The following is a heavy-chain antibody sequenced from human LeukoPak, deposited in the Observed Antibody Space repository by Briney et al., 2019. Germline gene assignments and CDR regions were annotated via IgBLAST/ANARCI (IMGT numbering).Heavy chain of an antibody. Sequence: GGSLRLSCAPSGFTFRSYSMNWVRQTPREGLEWVSSISDNSNYIYYADSVKGRFTISRDNAKNSLYLQMNSMRVEDTAVYYCARDQGDFWGQGTLVTVSS. V-gene: IGHV3-21*01. CDR3: ARDQGDF. J-gene: IGHJ4*02. CDR2: ISDNSNYI. CDR1: GFTFRSYS.